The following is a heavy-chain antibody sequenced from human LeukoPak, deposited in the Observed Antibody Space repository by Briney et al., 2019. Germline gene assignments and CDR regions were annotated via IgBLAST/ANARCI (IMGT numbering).Heavy chain of an antibody. CDR1: GGTFSSYA. V-gene: IGHV1-69*04. Sequence: SVKVSCKASGGTFSSYAISWVRQAPGQGLEWMGRIIPILGIANYAQKFQGRVTITADKSTSTAYMELSSLRSEDTAVYYCARDWEGYHDFWSGPGWFDPWGQGTLVTVSS. J-gene: IGHJ5*02. D-gene: IGHD3-3*01. CDR2: IIPILGIA. CDR3: ARDWEGYHDFWSGPGWFDP.